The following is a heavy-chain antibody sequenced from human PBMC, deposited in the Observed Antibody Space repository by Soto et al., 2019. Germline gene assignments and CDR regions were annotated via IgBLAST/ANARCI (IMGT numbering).Heavy chain of an antibody. CDR1: DFTVNNNY. CDR2: TYSDGTT. Sequence: EVQLVETGGGLIQPGGSLRLSCAASDFTVNNNYISWVRQAPGKGLEWLSITYSDGTTFYTPSVNGRFIISRDNSKNTLYLQMNGLRVEDTAIYYCARQSRASTRGYVRAPFDYWGQGTLVTVSA. J-gene: IGHJ4*02. D-gene: IGHD5-12*01. V-gene: IGHV3-53*02. CDR3: ARQSRASTRGYVRAPFDY.